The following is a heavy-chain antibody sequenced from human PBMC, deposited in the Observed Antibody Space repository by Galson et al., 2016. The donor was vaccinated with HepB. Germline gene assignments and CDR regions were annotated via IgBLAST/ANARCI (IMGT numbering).Heavy chain of an antibody. CDR1: GDSISRGDYF. J-gene: IGHJ5*02. D-gene: IGHD5-18*01. CDR2: IYYSGTT. Sequence: TLSLTCTVYGDSISRGDYFWSWIRQRPGRGLEWIGYIYYSGTTYYNPSLESRIIITVDTSRNQFSLKLTSVTAAATAVYFCARNTDYNYFDPWGQGTQVTVSS. CDR3: ARNTDYNYFDP. V-gene: IGHV4-31*03.